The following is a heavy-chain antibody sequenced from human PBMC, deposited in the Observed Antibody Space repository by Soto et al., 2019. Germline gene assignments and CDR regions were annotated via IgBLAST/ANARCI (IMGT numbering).Heavy chain of an antibody. V-gene: IGHV4-39*01. CDR1: GCSISRSRYY. D-gene: IGHD6-19*01. CDR3: ARLGLGSSGWLGGYGMDV. Sequence: SATLPVTCTVSGCSISRSRYYWGWIRHAPGKGLEWVGSIYYSGSTYYNPSLKSRVTISVDTSKNQFSLKLSSVIAADTAVYYCARLGLGSSGWLGGYGMDVWGQGTTVT. J-gene: IGHJ6*02. CDR2: IYYSGST.